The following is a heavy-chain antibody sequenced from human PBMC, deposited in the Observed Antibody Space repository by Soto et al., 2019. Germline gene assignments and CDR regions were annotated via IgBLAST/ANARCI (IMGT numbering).Heavy chain of an antibody. CDR1: GGSISSYY. Sequence: SETLSLTCTVSGGSISSYYWSWIRQPPGKGLEWIGYIYYSGSTNYNPSLKSRVTISVDTSKNQFSLKLSSVTAADTAVYYCARGITIFGVVWTYYFDYWGQGTLVTVSS. J-gene: IGHJ4*02. CDR3: ARGITIFGVVWTYYFDY. V-gene: IGHV4-59*01. D-gene: IGHD3-3*01. CDR2: IYYSGST.